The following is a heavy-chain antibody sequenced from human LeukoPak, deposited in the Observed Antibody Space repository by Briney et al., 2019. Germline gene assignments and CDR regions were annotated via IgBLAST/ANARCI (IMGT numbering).Heavy chain of an antibody. D-gene: IGHD3-3*01. J-gene: IGHJ4*02. CDR1: GYTFTSYG. CDR2: ISAYNGNT. Sequence: ASVKVSCKASGYTFTSYGISWLRQAPGQGLEWMGWISAYNGNTNYAQKLQGRVTMTTDTSTSTAYMELRSLRSDDTAVYYCARGYYDFWSGSHYFDYWGQGTLVTVSS. V-gene: IGHV1-18*01. CDR3: ARGYYDFWSGSHYFDY.